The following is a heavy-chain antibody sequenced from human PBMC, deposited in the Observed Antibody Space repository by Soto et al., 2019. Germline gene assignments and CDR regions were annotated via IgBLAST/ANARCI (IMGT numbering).Heavy chain of an antibody. CDR2: IYYSGST. D-gene: IGHD4-17*01. CDR3: ARAGWDYGDYGGGGPNWFDP. CDR1: GGSISSGGYY. J-gene: IGHJ5*02. V-gene: IGHV4-31*03. Sequence: QVQLQESGPGLVKPSQTLSLTCTVSGGSISSGGYYWSWIRQHPGKGLEWIGYIYYSGSTYYNPSLKSRFTISVDTSKNQFSLKLSSVTAADTAVYYCARAGWDYGDYGGGGPNWFDPWGQGTLVTVSS.